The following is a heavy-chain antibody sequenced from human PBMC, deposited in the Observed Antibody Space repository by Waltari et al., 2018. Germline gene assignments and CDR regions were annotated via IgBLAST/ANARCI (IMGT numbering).Heavy chain of an antibody. CDR2: INTDGSSA. J-gene: IGHJ5*02. V-gene: IGHV3-74*01. CDR3: ARDQGIAAAGTGWFDP. Sequence: EVQLVESGGGLVQPGGSLRLSCEASGFTLSSSYMHWVRQVPGKGLVWVSRINTDGSSANYADSVKGRFTISRDNGKNTLYLQMNSLRAEDTAVYYCARDQGIAAAGTGWFDPWGQGTLVTVSS. D-gene: IGHD6-13*01. CDR1: GFTLSSSY.